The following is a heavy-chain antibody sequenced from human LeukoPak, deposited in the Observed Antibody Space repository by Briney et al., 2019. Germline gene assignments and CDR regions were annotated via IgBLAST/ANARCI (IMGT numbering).Heavy chain of an antibody. CDR2: IDPSGGST. J-gene: IGHJ4*02. D-gene: IGHD2-15*01. CDR1: GYTFSTYY. V-gene: IGHV1-46*01. Sequence: GASVKVSCKASGYTFSTYYMHWVRQAPGQGLEWMGVIDPSGGSTNYARKFQGRVTMTSDTSTSTVYMELSSLRSEDTAVYYCARGFCSGGSCYSCDYWGQGTLVTVSS. CDR3: ARGFCSGGSCYSCDY.